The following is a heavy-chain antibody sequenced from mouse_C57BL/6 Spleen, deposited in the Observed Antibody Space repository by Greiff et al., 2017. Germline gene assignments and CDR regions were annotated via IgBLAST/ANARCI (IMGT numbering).Heavy chain of an antibody. Sequence: QVQLKQPGAELVKPGASVKLSCKASGYTFTSYWMHWVKQRPGQGLEWIGMIHPNSGSTNYNEKFKSKATLTVDKSSSTAYMQLSSLTSEDSAVYYCARRSSYPPWYFDVWGTGTTVTVSS. CDR3: ARRSSYPPWYFDV. CDR2: IHPNSGST. D-gene: IGHD1-1*01. CDR1: GYTFTSYW. J-gene: IGHJ1*03. V-gene: IGHV1-64*01.